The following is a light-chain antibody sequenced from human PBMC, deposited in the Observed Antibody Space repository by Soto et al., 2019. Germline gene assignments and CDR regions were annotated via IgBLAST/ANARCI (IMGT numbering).Light chain of an antibody. J-gene: IGKJ4*01. CDR1: QSLSNNIY. CDR2: AAS. V-gene: IGKV3-20*01. CDR3: QQYGNSPLT. Sequence: EIVLTQSPGTLSLSPGGRATLSCRASQSLSNNIYLAWYQQKPGQAPRLLISAASTRATGIPARFSGSGSGTEFTLTISSLQSEDFAVYYCQQYGNSPLTFGGGTKVDI.